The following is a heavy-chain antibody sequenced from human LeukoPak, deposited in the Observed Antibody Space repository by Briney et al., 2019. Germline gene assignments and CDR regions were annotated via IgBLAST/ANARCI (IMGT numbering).Heavy chain of an antibody. V-gene: IGHV4-34*01. CDR1: GGSFSGYY. CDR2: INRSGST. Sequence: PSETLSLTCAVYGGSFSGYYWSWIRQPPGKGLEWIGEINRSGSTNYNPSLKSRVTISVDTSKNQFSLELSSVTAADTAVYYCARRTVTSAFDIWGQGTMVTVSS. D-gene: IGHD4-17*01. J-gene: IGHJ3*02. CDR3: ARRTVTSAFDI.